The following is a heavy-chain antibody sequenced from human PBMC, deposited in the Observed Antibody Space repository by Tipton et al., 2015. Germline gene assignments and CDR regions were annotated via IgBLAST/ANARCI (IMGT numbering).Heavy chain of an antibody. J-gene: IGHJ2*01. Sequence: LRLSCTVSGGSFSDYYWSWIRQSPGEGLEWIGYIYYSGSTNYNPSLRSRVAMSMDTSKNQFSLKLSSVIAADTAFYFCARLDLRDGSNWIAGDLWGRGTLVTVSS. CDR3: ARLDLRDGSNWIAGDL. V-gene: IGHV4-59*01. D-gene: IGHD5-24*01. CDR1: GGSFSDYY. CDR2: IYYSGST.